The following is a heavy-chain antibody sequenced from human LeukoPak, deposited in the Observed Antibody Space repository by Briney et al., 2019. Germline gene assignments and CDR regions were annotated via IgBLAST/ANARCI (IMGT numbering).Heavy chain of an antibody. J-gene: IGHJ4*02. Sequence: ASVRVSCKASGYTFTSYGFSWVRQARGQGLEWMGWVSAYNGDTNYAQKVQGRVTMTTDTSTSTAYMELRSLRSDDTAVYYCARIAQQHLARHFDFWGQGTLVTASS. V-gene: IGHV1-18*04. CDR1: GYTFTSYG. CDR2: VSAYNGDT. CDR3: ARIAQQHLARHFDF. D-gene: IGHD6-13*01.